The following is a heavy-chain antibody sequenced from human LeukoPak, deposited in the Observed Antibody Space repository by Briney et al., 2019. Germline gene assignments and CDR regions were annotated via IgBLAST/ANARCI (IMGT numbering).Heavy chain of an antibody. CDR2: INSDGSRT. CDR1: GFTFSTYW. Sequence: PGGSLRLSCAASGFTFSTYWMHWVRQVPGKGLVWVSRINSDGSRTDYADSVKGRFTISRDNARNTLFLQMNSLRAEDTAVYYCAKTNSSGWYVFDYWGQGTLVTVSS. V-gene: IGHV3-74*01. J-gene: IGHJ4*02. CDR3: AKTNSSGWYVFDY. D-gene: IGHD6-19*01.